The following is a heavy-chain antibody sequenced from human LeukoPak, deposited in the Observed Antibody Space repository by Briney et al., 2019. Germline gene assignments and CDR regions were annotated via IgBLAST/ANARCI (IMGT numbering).Heavy chain of an antibody. V-gene: IGHV4-38-2*02. CDR3: ARHQGGVVRGVMPNFDY. J-gene: IGHJ4*02. CDR2: IYHSGST. Sequence: SETLSLTCTVSGYSISSGYYWGWIRQPPGKGLEGIGSIYHSGSTYYNPSLKSRVTISVDTSKNQFSLKLSYVTAADTAVYYCARHQGGVVRGVMPNFDYWGQGTLVTVSS. D-gene: IGHD3-10*01. CDR1: GYSISSGYY.